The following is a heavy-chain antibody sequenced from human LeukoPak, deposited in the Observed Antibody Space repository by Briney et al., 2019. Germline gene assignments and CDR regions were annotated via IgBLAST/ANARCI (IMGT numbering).Heavy chain of an antibody. Sequence: GGSLRLSCAASGFTFSSYSMNWVRQAPGKGLEWVSSISSSSSYIYYADSVKGRFTISRDNSKNTLYLQMNSLRAEDTAVYYCAKADCGGDCYGIDYWGQGTLVTVSS. CDR1: GFTFSSYS. D-gene: IGHD2-21*02. CDR2: ISSSSSYI. CDR3: AKADCGGDCYGIDY. V-gene: IGHV3-21*04. J-gene: IGHJ4*02.